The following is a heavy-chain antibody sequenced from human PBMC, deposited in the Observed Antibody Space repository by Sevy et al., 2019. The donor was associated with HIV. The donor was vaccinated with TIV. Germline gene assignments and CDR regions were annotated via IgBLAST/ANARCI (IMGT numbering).Heavy chain of an antibody. V-gene: IGHV3-49*03. D-gene: IGHD5-12*01. J-gene: IGHJ4*02. CDR3: TRGLATADTPEYYFDY. Sequence: GGSLRLSCRTSGFMFDDYAMSWFHQAPGKGLEWVAFITRNSYEAYGGTTDYAASVKGRFIISRDDSKSIAYVQMNSLKSEDTAVYYCTRGLATADTPEYYFDYWGQGTLVTVSS. CDR1: GFMFDDYA. CDR2: ITRNSYEAYGGTT.